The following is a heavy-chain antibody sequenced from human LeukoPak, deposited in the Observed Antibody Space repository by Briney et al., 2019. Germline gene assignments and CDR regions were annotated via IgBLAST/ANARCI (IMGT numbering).Heavy chain of an antibody. CDR3: ATRGSRDGYNDDFDY. CDR1: GYNFTSYY. J-gene: IGHJ4*02. CDR2: INPSGGST. Sequence: ASVKVSCKASGYNFTSYYMHWVRQAPGQGLEWMGIINPSGGSTSYAQKFQGRVTMTRDTSTSTVYMELSSLRSEDTAVYYCATRGSRDGYNDDFDYWGQGTLVTVSS. V-gene: IGHV1-46*01. D-gene: IGHD5-24*01.